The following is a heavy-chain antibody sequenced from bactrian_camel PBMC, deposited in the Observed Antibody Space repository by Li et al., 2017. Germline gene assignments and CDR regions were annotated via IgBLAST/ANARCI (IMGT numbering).Heavy chain of an antibody. D-gene: IGHD6*01. V-gene: IGHV3S53*01. CDR1: GHKYERPC. J-gene: IGHJ4*01. CDR2: IHSDGAT. Sequence: HVQLVESGGGSVQAGGSLTLSCVMSGHKYERPCMAWFRQGPGKERDRIASIHSDGATSYSDSVKGRFTISHDNVKNTVYLQMDSLKSEDTATYYCAKELGSTLAGSGRSPGTQVTVS.